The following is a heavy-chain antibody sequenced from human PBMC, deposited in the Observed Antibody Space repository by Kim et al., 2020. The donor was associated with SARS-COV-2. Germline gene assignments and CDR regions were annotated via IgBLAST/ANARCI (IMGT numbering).Heavy chain of an antibody. J-gene: IGHJ4*02. V-gene: IGHV4-59*09. Sequence: TPSLTSRVTISVDTSKNQFSLKLSSVTAADTAVYYCARGYYGSGSLQFDYWGQGTLVTVSS. CDR3: ARGYYGSGSLQFDY. D-gene: IGHD3-10*01.